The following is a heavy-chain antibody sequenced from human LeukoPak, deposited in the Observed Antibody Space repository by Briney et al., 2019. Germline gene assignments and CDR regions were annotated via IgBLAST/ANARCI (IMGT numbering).Heavy chain of an antibody. D-gene: IGHD6-19*01. V-gene: IGHV1-18*01. J-gene: IGHJ4*02. CDR3: ARVFGYSSGWHHFDF. CDR2: ISAYNGNT. Sequence: ASVKVSCKASGYTFTSYGISWVRQAPGQGLEYMGWISAYNGNTNYAQKVEGRVTMTTDTSTSTAYMELRSLRSDDTAVYYCARVFGYSSGWHHFDFWGQGTLVTVSP. CDR1: GYTFTSYG.